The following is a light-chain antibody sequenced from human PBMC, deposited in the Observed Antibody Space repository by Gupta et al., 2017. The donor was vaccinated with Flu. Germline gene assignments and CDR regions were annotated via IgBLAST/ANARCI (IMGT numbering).Light chain of an antibody. CDR3: QQDDNHPST. Sequence: PSPSLVLVGARATKTCQATQDISNYVRCYQQTPSKTPKVLLYAASNSETGVLSTFSGSGSGRAFTITIRSLQPVDVVTYYCQQDDNHPSTFGQGTKLEIK. V-gene: IGKV1-33*01. CDR2: AAS. CDR1: QDISNY. J-gene: IGKJ2*01.